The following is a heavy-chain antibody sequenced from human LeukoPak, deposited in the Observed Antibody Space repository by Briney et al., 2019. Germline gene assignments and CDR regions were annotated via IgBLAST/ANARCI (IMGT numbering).Heavy chain of an antibody. CDR1: GYTFTGYY. CDR2: FDPEDGET. V-gene: IGHV1-24*01. Sequence: ASVKVSCKASGYTFTGYYMHWVRQAPGKGLEWMGGFDPEDGETIYAQKFQGRVTMTEDTSTDTAYMELSSLRSEDTAVYYCATVRGSYYLDWFDPWGQGTLVTVSS. D-gene: IGHD1-26*01. J-gene: IGHJ5*02. CDR3: ATVRGSYYLDWFDP.